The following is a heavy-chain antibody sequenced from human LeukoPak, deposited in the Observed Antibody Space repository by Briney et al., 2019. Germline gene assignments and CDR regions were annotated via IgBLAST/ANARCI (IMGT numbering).Heavy chain of an antibody. CDR2: IYYNGNT. J-gene: IGHJ4*02. V-gene: IGHV4-34*01. CDR1: GGSFSDYY. Sequence: SETLFLTCAVYGGSFSDYYWSWIRQSPGKGLEWIGSIYYNGNTYNNPSLKSRVTISVDPSKNQFSLKLSSVTAADTAVYYCARGGTYYYDSSGYYAYWGQGTLVTVSS. CDR3: ARGGTYYYDSSGYYAY. D-gene: IGHD3-22*01.